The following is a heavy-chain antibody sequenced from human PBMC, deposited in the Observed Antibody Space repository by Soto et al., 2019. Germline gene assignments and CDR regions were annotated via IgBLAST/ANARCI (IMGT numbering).Heavy chain of an antibody. J-gene: IGHJ6*02. CDR3: ARRRGGYSSSRPPPSKYGMDV. V-gene: IGHV5-10-1*01. D-gene: IGHD6-13*01. CDR1: GYSFTSYW. Sequence: GESLKISCNGSGYSFTSYWISWVRQMPGKGLEWMGRIDPSDSYTNYSPSFQGHVTISADKSISTAYLQWSSLKASDTAMYYCARRRGGYSSSRPPPSKYGMDVWGQGTTVTVSS. CDR2: IDPSDSYT.